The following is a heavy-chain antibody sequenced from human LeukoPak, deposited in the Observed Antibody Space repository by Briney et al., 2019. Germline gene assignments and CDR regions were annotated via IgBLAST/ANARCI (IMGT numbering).Heavy chain of an antibody. CDR2: ISSSSSYI. V-gene: IGHV3-21*01. CDR3: AKDRRHCSGGSCYSLVDY. CDR1: GFTFSSYS. D-gene: IGHD2-15*01. J-gene: IGHJ4*02. Sequence: GGSLRLSCAASGFTFSSYSMNWVRQAPGKGLEWVSSISSSSSYIYYADSVKGRFTISRDNSKNTLYLQMNSLRAEDTAVYYCAKDRRHCSGGSCYSLVDYWGQGTLVTVSS.